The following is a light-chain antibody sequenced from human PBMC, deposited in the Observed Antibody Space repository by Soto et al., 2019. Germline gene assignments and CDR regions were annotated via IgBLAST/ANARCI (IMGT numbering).Light chain of an antibody. J-gene: IGKJ5*01. CDR3: QQRNVWPPVT. CDR1: KNIHSY. Sequence: DMQVAQSRSRLSSSVGDRVTITCRASKNIHSYLNWYKQTPGKPPELLIFGVYNLESGVPSRFSGSGSGTEFTLTISRLQPEDSAVYSCQQRNVWPPVTFGQGTRLEIK. CDR2: GVY. V-gene: IGKV1-39*01.